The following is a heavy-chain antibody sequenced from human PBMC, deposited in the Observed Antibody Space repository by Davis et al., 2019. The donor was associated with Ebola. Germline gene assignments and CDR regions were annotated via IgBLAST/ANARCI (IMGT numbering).Heavy chain of an antibody. CDR1: GFTFSTYY. Sequence: GGSLRLSCAASGFTFSTYYITWVRQAPGKGLEWVATIPHVGSEKYYVDSVKGRFTSSRDNAKNSLYLQMNSLRVEDTAVYYCARVREYGMDVWGQGTTVTVSS. CDR2: IPHVGSEK. CDR3: ARVREYGMDV. V-gene: IGHV3-7*01. J-gene: IGHJ6*02.